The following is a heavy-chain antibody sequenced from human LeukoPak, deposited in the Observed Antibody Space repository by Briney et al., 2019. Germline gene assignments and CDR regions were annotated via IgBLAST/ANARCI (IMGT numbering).Heavy chain of an antibody. CDR3: ARKKHSSSWSLNWFDP. J-gene: IGHJ5*02. CDR1: GFTFSSCS. V-gene: IGHV3-21*01. D-gene: IGHD6-13*01. CDR2: ISSSSSYI. Sequence: KPGGSLRLSCAASGFTFSSCSMNWVRQAPGKGLEWVSSISSSSSYIYYADSVKGRFTISRDNAKNSLYLQMNSLRAEDTAVYYCARKKHSSSWSLNWFDPWGQGTLVTVSS.